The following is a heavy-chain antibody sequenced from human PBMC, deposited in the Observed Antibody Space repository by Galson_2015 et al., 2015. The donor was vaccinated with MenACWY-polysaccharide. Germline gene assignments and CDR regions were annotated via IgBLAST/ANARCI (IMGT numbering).Heavy chain of an antibody. Sequence: CAISGDSVSSHSAAWNWIRQSPSRGLEWQGRTYYRSKWYNDYAVSVKSRITINPDTSKNQFSLQLNSVTPEDTAVYYCTVNYGGNSGDAFDIWGQGTMVTVSS. J-gene: IGHJ3*02. CDR1: GDSVSSHSAA. V-gene: IGHV6-1*01. CDR3: TVNYGGNSGDAFDI. CDR2: TYYRSKWYN. D-gene: IGHD4-23*01.